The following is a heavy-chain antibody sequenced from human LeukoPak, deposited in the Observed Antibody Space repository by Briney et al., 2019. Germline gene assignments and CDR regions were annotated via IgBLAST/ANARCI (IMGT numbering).Heavy chain of an antibody. CDR3: ARGGAARPDS. D-gene: IGHD6-6*01. CDR2: IKQDGNEK. Sequence: PGGSLRLSCAASGFRFNTYWMSWVRQAPGKGLELVANIKQDGNEKYYADAVKGRFPICRANGKNSLDLQMNRLRADDTAVYYCARGGAARPDSWGQGTMVIVSS. J-gene: IGHJ3*02. V-gene: IGHV3-7*01. CDR1: GFRFNTYW.